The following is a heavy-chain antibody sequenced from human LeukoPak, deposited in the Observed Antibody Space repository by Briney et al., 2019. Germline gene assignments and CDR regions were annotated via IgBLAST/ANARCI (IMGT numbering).Heavy chain of an antibody. D-gene: IGHD3-22*01. J-gene: IGHJ4*02. CDR2: ISSSGSTI. V-gene: IGHV3-11*01. CDR1: GFTFSDYY. CDR3: ARALYQGDSSGYYPFDY. Sequence: GGSLRLSCAASGFTFSDYYMSWIRQAPGKGLEWVSYISSSGSTIYYADSVKGRFTISRDNAKNSLYLQMNSLRAEDTAVYYCARALYQGDSSGYYPFDYWGQGTLVTVSS.